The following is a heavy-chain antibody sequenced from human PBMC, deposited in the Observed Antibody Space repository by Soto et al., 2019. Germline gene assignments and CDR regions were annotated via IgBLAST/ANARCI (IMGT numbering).Heavy chain of an antibody. J-gene: IGHJ4*02. Sequence: QVQLQESGPGLVKPSQTLSLTCTVSGGSISSGDYYWSWIRQPPGKGLEWIGYIYYSGSTYYNPSLKSRVTISVVTAKNHFSLKLSSVTAADTAVYYCARVGVAVAGIDYWGQGTLVTVSS. V-gene: IGHV4-30-4*01. CDR2: IYYSGST. CDR3: ARVGVAVAGIDY. D-gene: IGHD6-19*01. CDR1: GGSISSGDYY.